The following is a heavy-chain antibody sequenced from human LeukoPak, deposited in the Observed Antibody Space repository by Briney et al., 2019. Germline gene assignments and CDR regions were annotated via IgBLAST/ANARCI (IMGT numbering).Heavy chain of an antibody. Sequence: SETLSLTCTVSGGSISSYYWSWIRQPPGKGLEWIGYIYYSGSTNYNPSLKSRVTISVDTSKNQFSLKLSSVTAADTAVYYCARGGTSAYADYWGQETLVTVTS. V-gene: IGHV4-59*01. CDR2: IYYSGST. J-gene: IGHJ4*02. CDR3: ARGGTSAYADY. CDR1: GGSISSYY. D-gene: IGHD3-16*01.